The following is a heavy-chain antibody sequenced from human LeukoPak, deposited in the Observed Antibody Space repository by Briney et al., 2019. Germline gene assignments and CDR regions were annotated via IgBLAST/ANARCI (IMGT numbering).Heavy chain of an antibody. V-gene: IGHV4-31*03. CDR2: IYYGGTT. CDR3: ARICDPSGYYPGGFDP. CDR1: GGSISGGGQH. Sequence: PSETLSLTCTVSGGSISGGGQHWSWIRQHPGEGLEWIGNIYYGGTTYYNPSLKSRITISVDTSKNQFSLKLSSVTAADTAVYYCARICDPSGYYPGGFDPWGQGTLVTVSS. J-gene: IGHJ5*02. D-gene: IGHD3-22*01.